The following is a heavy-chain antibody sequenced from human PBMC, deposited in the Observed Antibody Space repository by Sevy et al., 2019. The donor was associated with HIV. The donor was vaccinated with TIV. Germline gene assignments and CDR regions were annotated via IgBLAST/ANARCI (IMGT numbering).Heavy chain of an antibody. V-gene: IGHV4-39*01. CDR1: GGSINNKAYY. D-gene: IGHD6-13*01. CDR2: RTYSGNS. CDR3: ARRLAAAGGGNEYFQP. Sequence: SETLSLTCTVSGGSINNKAYYWVWIRQPPGKGLEWSGSRTYSGNSYYNPSLNCRVTISLNTSKNQFSLRLTYVTAADTAVYYCARRLAAAGGGNEYFQPWGQGTLVTVSS. J-gene: IGHJ1*01.